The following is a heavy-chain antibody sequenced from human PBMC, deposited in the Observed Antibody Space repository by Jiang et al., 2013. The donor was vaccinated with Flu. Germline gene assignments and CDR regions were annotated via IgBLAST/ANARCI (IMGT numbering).Heavy chain of an antibody. CDR3: ARTLTTVTYYYYYGMDV. V-gene: IGHV5-51*01. Sequence: SDTRYSPSFQGQVTISADKSISTAYLQWSSLKASDTAMYYCARTLTTVTYYYYYGMDVWGQGTTVTVSS. J-gene: IGHJ6*02. D-gene: IGHD4-11*01. CDR2: SDT.